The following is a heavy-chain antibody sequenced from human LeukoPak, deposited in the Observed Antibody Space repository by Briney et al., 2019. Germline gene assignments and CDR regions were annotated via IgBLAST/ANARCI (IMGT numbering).Heavy chain of an antibody. CDR2: IYYTGST. J-gene: IGHJ4*02. Sequence: TLSLTCTVSGGSIRSGNYYWSWIRQHSGKGLEWIGYIYYTGSTDYNPSLKSRLTISMDTSNNQFSLKLRSVTAADTAVYYCARGDGYSASRADFDIWGQGALVTVSS. D-gene: IGHD1-26*01. V-gene: IGHV4-31*03. CDR3: ARGDGYSASRADFDI. CDR1: GGSIRSGNYY.